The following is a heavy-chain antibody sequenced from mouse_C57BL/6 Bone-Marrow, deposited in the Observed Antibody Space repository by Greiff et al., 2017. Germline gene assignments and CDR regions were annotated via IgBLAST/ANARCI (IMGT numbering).Heavy chain of an antibody. CDR3: AFITTEYFDV. V-gene: IGHV8-8*01. J-gene: IGHJ1*03. D-gene: IGHD1-1*01. Sequence: QVTLKVCGPGILQPSQTLSLTCSFSGFSLSTFGMGVGWIRQPSGKGLEWLAHIWWDDDKYYNPALKSRLTISKDTSKNQVFLKLANVDTADTATYYCAFITTEYFDVWGTGTTVTVSS. CDR1: GFSLSTFGMG. CDR2: IWWDDDK.